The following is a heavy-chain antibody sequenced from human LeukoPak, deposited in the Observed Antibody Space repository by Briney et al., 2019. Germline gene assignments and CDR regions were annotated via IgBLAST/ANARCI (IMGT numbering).Heavy chain of an antibody. D-gene: IGHD3-10*01. V-gene: IGHV3-30*12. CDR3: VRDGAVVTSGNYPWRYFQY. CDR1: GFSFGDYA. CDR2: ISYDGSNK. Sequence: GGSLRLSCAASGFSFGDYAMHWVRQAPGKGLEWVAVISYDGSNKYYADSVKGRFTISRDNSKNTLYLQMNSLRAEDTAVYYCVRDGAVVTSGNYPWRYFQYWGQGTLVTVSS. J-gene: IGHJ1*01.